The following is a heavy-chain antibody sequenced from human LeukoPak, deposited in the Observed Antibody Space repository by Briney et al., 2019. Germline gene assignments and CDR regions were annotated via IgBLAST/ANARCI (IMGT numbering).Heavy chain of an antibody. CDR3: ARSNSTNCYTD. Sequence: GGSLRLSCAASGFTFSDYYLSWIRQAPGKGLEWVSYISSSGSTINYADPVRGRFTISRDNAKNSLYLQMNSLRAEDTAVYYCARSNSTNCYTDWGQGTLVTVSS. V-gene: IGHV3-11*01. CDR1: GFTFSDYY. CDR2: ISSSGSTI. J-gene: IGHJ4*02. D-gene: IGHD2-2*02.